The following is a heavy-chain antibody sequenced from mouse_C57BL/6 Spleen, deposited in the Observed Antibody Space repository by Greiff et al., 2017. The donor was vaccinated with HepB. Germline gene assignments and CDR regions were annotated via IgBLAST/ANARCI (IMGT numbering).Heavy chain of an antibody. CDR2: IDPSDSYT. CDR3: ARGYGSSLYYFDY. D-gene: IGHD1-1*01. J-gene: IGHJ2*01. Sequence: VQLQQPGAELVKPGASVKLSCKASGYTFTSYWMQWVKQRPGQGLEWIGEIDPSDSYTNYNQKFKGKATLTVDPSSSTAYMQLSSLTSEDSAVYYCARGYGSSLYYFDYWGQGTTLTVSS. V-gene: IGHV1-50*01. CDR1: GYTFTSYW.